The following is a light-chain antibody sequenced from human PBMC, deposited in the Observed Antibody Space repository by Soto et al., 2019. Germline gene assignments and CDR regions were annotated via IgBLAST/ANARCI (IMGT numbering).Light chain of an antibody. CDR1: QSVSSY. CDR3: QQYGSSGT. J-gene: IGKJ1*01. V-gene: IGKV3-11*01. Sequence: EIVLTQSPATLSLSPGERATLSCRASQSVSSYLAWYQQKPGQAPRLLIYDASNRATGIPARLSGSASGTDFTLTISRMEPEDFAVYYCQQYGSSGTFGQGTKVDIK. CDR2: DAS.